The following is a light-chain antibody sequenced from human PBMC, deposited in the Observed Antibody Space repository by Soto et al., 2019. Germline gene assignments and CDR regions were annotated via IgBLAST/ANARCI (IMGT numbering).Light chain of an antibody. J-gene: IGLJ1*01. V-gene: IGLV2-14*01. CDR1: SSDVGGYNY. CDR2: DVS. Sequence: SALTQPASVSGSPGQSITISCTGTSSDVGGYNYVSWYQQHPGKAPKLMIYDVSDRPSGVSNRFSGSKSGNTASLTISGLQAEDEADYYCSSYTNRGTLDIFGTGTKLTVL. CDR3: SSYTNRGTLDI.